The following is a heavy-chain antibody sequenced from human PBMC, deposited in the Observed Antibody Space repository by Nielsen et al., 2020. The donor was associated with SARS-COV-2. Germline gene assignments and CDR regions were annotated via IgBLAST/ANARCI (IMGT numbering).Heavy chain of an antibody. CDR3: AKENSGPGGTASYGMDL. CDR1: GYSFSRYP. CDR2: IDTNIGKP. J-gene: IGHJ6*02. Sequence: ASVQVSCKASGYSFSRYPMNWVRQAPRQGLEWMGWIDTNIGKPTPAQGFTGRSVFSSDTSVSTASLQNSTLRAEDTAVYYCAKENSGPGGTASYGMDLWGQGTTVTVSS. V-gene: IGHV7-4-1*02. D-gene: IGHD3-10*01.